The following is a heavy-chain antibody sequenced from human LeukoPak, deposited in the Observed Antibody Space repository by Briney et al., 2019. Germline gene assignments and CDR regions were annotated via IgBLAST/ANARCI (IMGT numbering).Heavy chain of an antibody. CDR1: GFTFSSYA. Sequence: GGSLRLSCAASGFTFSSYAMSWVRQAPGKGLEWVSAISGSGGSTYYADPVRGRFTISRDNSKNTLYLQMNSLRAEDTAVYYCAKVLAPQWLVSDYWGQGALVIVSS. CDR2: ISGSGGST. D-gene: IGHD6-19*01. V-gene: IGHV3-23*01. J-gene: IGHJ4*02. CDR3: AKVLAPQWLVSDY.